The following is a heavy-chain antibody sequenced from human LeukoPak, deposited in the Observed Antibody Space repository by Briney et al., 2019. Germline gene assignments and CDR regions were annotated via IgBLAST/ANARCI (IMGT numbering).Heavy chain of an antibody. CDR2: INAGNGNT. Sequence: ASVKVSCKASGYTFTSYAMHWVRQAPGQRLEWMGWINAGNGNTKYSQEFQGRVTITRDTSASTAYMELSSLRSEDMAVYYCARSLVVVAATPNWFDPWGQGTLVTVSS. D-gene: IGHD2-15*01. V-gene: IGHV1-3*03. CDR1: GYTFTSYA. CDR3: ARSLVVVAATPNWFDP. J-gene: IGHJ5*02.